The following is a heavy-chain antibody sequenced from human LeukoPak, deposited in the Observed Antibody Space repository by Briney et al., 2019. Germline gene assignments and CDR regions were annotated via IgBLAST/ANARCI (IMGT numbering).Heavy chain of an antibody. CDR1: EFTFSTYW. Sequence: GGSLRLSCAASEFTFSTYWMSWVRQAPGKGLEWVSAITGSGGNTYYADSVKGRFTISRDNSKNTLYLQMNSLRDEDTAVYYCAKWGDFDVLTGYYVPDFWGQGTLVTVSS. CDR3: AKWGDFDVLTGYYVPDF. J-gene: IGHJ4*02. V-gene: IGHV3-23*01. CDR2: ITGSGGNT. D-gene: IGHD3-9*01.